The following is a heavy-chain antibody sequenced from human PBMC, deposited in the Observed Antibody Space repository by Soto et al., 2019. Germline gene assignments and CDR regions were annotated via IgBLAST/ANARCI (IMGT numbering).Heavy chain of an antibody. D-gene: IGHD3-16*02. Sequence: SETLSLTCTVSGGSISSYYWSWIRQPPGKGLEWIGYIYYSGSTNYNPSLKSRVTISVDTSKNQFSLKLGSVTAADAAVYYCARVRHDYVWGSYRQYFDYWGQGALVTVFS. CDR2: IYYSGST. CDR1: GGSISSYY. J-gene: IGHJ4*02. V-gene: IGHV4-59*01. CDR3: ARVRHDYVWGSYRQYFDY.